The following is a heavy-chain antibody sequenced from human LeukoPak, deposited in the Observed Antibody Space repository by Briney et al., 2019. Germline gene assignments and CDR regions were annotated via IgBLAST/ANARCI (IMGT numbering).Heavy chain of an antibody. D-gene: IGHD3-22*01. CDR1: GYTFTGYY. CDR2: INPNSGGT. CDR3: ARGATMIVVVFDY. J-gene: IGHJ4*02. Sequence: ASVKVSCKASGYTFTGYYMHWVRQAPGQGLEWMGWINPNSGGTNYAQKFQGRVTMTRNTSISTAYMELSSLRSVDTAVYYCARGATMIVVVFDYWGQGTLVTVSS. V-gene: IGHV1-2*02.